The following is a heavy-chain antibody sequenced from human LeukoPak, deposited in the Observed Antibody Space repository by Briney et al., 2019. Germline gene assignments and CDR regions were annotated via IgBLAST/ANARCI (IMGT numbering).Heavy chain of an antibody. D-gene: IGHD3-3*01. CDR3: ATGRITIFGVVIGRYDAFDI. CDR1: GGSVSSGSYY. Sequence: SGTLSLTCTVSGGSVSSGSYYWSWIRQPPGKGLEWIGYIYYSGSTNYNPSLKSRVTISVDTSKNQFSLKLSSVTAADTAVYYCATGRITIFGVVIGRYDAFDIWGQGTMVTVSS. CDR2: IYYSGST. J-gene: IGHJ3*02. V-gene: IGHV4-61*01.